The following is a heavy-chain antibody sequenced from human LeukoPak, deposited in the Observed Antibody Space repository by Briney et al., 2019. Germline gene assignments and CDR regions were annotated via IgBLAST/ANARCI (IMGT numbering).Heavy chain of an antibody. CDR1: GFTFSDYG. D-gene: IGHD3-3*01. CDR2: ITWNSHDI. V-gene: IGHV3-9*01. CDR3: ARGSLRSRFHYYYWMDV. Sequence: GGSLRLSCAASGFTFSDYGMHWVRQPPGKGLEWVSSITWNSHDIGYSDSVKGRFTISRDSAGNSLYLHLNSLRPDDTAFYYCARGSLRSRFHYYYWMDVWGKGTMVIVSS. J-gene: IGHJ6*04.